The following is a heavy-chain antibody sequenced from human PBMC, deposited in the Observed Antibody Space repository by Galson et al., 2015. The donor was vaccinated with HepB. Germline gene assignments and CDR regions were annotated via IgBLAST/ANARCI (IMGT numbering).Heavy chain of an antibody. Sequence: SLRLSCAASGLSFSSYAMGWVRQAPGKGLVWGAVIWYDGSDGYYADSVKGRFTIYRDNSKNTLYLQMDRLRADDTAVYYCTGDKDNALDYWGQGTLVTVSS. CDR3: TGDKDNALDY. V-gene: IGHV3-33*01. J-gene: IGHJ4*02. CDR1: GLSFSSYA. CDR2: IWYDGSDG. D-gene: IGHD2-2*01.